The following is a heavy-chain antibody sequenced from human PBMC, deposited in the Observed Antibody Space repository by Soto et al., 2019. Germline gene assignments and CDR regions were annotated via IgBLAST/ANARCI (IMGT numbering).Heavy chain of an antibody. Sequence: QVQLVQSGAEVKTPGASVKVSCKASGYTFTSYGVSWVRQAPGQGLEWMGWISAYNGDTNYAQKVQGRVTMTTDTSATTPYMELRSLRPDDTAVYYCARDQGAGQYGMDVWGQGTTVTVSS. V-gene: IGHV1-18*01. J-gene: IGHJ6*02. CDR3: ARDQGAGQYGMDV. CDR1: GYTFTSYG. CDR2: ISAYNGDT.